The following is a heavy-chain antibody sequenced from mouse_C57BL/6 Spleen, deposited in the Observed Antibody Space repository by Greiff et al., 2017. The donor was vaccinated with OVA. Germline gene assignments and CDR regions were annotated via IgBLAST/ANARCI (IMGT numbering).Heavy chain of an antibody. Sequence: QVQLQQSGAELVRPGTSVKVSCKASGYAFTNYLIEWVKQRPGQGLEWIGVINPGSGGTNYNEKFKGKATLTADKSSSTAYMQLSSLTSEDTAVYYCASYGSWFDYWGQGTTLTVSS. CDR2: INPGSGGT. CDR3: ASYGSWFDY. D-gene: IGHD1-1*01. CDR1: GYAFTNYL. V-gene: IGHV1-54*01. J-gene: IGHJ2*01.